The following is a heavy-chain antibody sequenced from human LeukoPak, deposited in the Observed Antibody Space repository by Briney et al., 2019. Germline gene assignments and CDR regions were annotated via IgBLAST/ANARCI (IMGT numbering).Heavy chain of an antibody. CDR3: ARDRGGDGGYSGYDRLYYYYGMDV. CDR1: GFTFSSYA. CDR2: ISYDGSNK. Sequence: GGSLRLSCAASGFTFSSYAMHWVRQAPGKGLEWVAVISYDGSNKYYADSVKGRFTISRDDSKNTLYLQMNSLRAGDTAVYYCARDRGGDGGYSGYDRLYYYYGMDVWGQGTTVTVSS. V-gene: IGHV3-30*04. J-gene: IGHJ6*02. D-gene: IGHD5-12*01.